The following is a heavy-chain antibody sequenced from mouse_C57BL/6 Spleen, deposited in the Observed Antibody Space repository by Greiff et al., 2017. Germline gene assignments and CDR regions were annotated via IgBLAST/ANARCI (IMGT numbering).Heavy chain of an antibody. CDR3: ARTAQATWFAY. V-gene: IGHV1-61*01. J-gene: IGHJ3*01. Sequence: QVQLQQPGAELVRPGSSVKLSCKASGYTFTSYWMDWVKQRPGQGLEWIGNIYPSDSETPYNQKFKDKATLTVDKSSSTAYMQLSSLPSEDSAVYYCARTAQATWFAYWGQGTLVTVSA. CDR1: GYTFTSYW. CDR2: IYPSDSET. D-gene: IGHD3-2*02.